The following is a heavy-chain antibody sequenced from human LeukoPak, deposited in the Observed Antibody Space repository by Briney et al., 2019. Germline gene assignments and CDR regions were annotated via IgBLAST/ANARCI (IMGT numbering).Heavy chain of an antibody. CDR3: ARWDIVVSNFDY. CDR2: INSDGSEG. J-gene: IGHJ4*02. V-gene: IGHV3-7*03. D-gene: IGHD2-15*01. CDR1: GFTFSGFW. Sequence: PGGSLRLSCAVSGFTFSGFWMSWSRQAPGKGLEWVASINSDGSEGYYADVVKGRFTISRDNAKNSLYLQINSLRAEDTAVYYCARWDIVVSNFDYWGQGTLVTVSS.